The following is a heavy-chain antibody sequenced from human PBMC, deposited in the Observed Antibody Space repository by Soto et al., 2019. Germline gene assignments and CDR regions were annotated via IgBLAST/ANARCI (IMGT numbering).Heavy chain of an antibody. CDR1: GGTFTNYA. Sequence: QVQLVQSGAEVKKPGSSLKVSCKASGGTFTNYAFSWVRQAPGQGPEWMGGIIPIFGTPDYAQKFQGRVIITADESTRTVAMELNGLRSDDTAVYYCARERAVGYCITTTCPKPFYYYAMDVWGQGTTVTVSS. D-gene: IGHD2-2*01. CDR2: IIPIFGTP. J-gene: IGHJ6*02. V-gene: IGHV1-69*12. CDR3: ARERAVGYCITTTCPKPFYYYAMDV.